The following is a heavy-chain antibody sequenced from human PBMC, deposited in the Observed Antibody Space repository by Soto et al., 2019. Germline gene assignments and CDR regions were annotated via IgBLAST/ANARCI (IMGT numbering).Heavy chain of an antibody. CDR2: IYRTGST. V-gene: IGHV4-4*02. Sequence: SSETLSLTCAVSGGSFTSNNWLTWVRQPPGQGLEWIGEIYRTGSTNYNPSLKSRVTISLDKSENQFSLKVTSLTAADTAVYYCASRDPGTSVDYWGQGTLVTVS. J-gene: IGHJ4*02. CDR3: ASRDPGTSVDY. D-gene: IGHD1-7*01. CDR1: GGSFTSNNW.